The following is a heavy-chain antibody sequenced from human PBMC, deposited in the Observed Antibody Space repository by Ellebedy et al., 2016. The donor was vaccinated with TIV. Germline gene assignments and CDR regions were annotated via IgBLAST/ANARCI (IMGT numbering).Heavy chain of an antibody. CDR3: ATDLVVAAPVAHFDY. CDR2: FDPEDGKT. V-gene: IGHV1-24*01. CDR1: VYTLSALS. D-gene: IGHD2-15*01. J-gene: IGHJ4*02. Sequence: AASVKVSCKVSVYTLSALSMHWVRQAPGKGLEWMGGFDPEDGKTTYAQRFQGRVTMTEDTSTDTAYMELSSLMSEDTAVYYCATDLVVAAPVAHFDYWGQGTLVTVSS.